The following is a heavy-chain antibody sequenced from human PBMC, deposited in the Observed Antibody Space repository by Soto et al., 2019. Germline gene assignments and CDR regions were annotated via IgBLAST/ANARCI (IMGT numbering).Heavy chain of an antibody. CDR3: ARDSLVVVPADMPIEDAFDI. Sequence: EVQLVESGGGLVKPGGSLRLSCAASGFTFSSYSMNWVRQAPGKGLEWVSSISSSSSYIYYADSVKGRFTISRDNAKNSLYLQMNSLRAEDTAVYYCARDSLVVVPADMPIEDAFDIWGQGTMVTVSS. D-gene: IGHD2-2*01. V-gene: IGHV3-21*01. CDR2: ISSSSSYI. J-gene: IGHJ3*02. CDR1: GFTFSSYS.